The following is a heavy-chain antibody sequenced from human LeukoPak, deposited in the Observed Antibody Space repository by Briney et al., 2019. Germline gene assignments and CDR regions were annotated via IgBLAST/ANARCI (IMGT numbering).Heavy chain of an antibody. V-gene: IGHV3-23*01. D-gene: IGHD3-10*01. CDR3: AREWFGENTYNWFDP. J-gene: IGHJ5*02. Sequence: GGSLRLSCAAPGFTFSSYAMSWVRQAPGKGLGWVSAISGSGGSTYYADSVKGRFTISRDNSKNTLYLQMNSLRADDTAVYYCAREWFGENTYNWFDPWGQGTLVTASS. CDR1: GFTFSSYA. CDR2: ISGSGGST.